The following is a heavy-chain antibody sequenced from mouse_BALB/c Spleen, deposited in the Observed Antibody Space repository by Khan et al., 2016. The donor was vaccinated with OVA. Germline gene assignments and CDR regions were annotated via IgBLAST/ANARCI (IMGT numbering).Heavy chain of an antibody. CDR2: ISSGSNTI. D-gene: IGHD2-3*01. V-gene: IGHV5-17*02. J-gene: IGHJ2*01. CDR1: GFTFSGFG. CDR3: TRTGYCYFDY. Sequence: EVQLQESGGGLVQTGGSRKLSCVASGFTFSGFGMHWVRQAPEKGLEWVAYISSGSNTIYYADTVKGRFTISRDNPKNTLCLQMTSLRYEDTAMYYCTRTGYCYFDYWGQGTTLTVSS.